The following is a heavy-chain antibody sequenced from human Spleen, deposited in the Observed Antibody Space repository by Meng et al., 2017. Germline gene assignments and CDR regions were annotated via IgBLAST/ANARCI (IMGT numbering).Heavy chain of an antibody. CDR2: LGAHDGDT. V-gene: IGHV1-18*01. J-gene: IGHJ4*02. Sequence: QVQPVQSGPEVEEPGASVKVSCKASDYTFTGYGVSWVRQAPGQGLEWMAWLGAHDGDTSHAPKFQGRVTVSADRPTATAYMESRSLRSDDTAVYYCARGTPGRSYSDYWGQGTLVTVSS. CDR1: DYTFTGYG. CDR3: ARGTPGRSYSDY. D-gene: IGHD3-10*01.